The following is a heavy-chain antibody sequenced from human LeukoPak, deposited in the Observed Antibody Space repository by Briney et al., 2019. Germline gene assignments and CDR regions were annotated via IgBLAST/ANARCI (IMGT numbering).Heavy chain of an antibody. V-gene: IGHV4-34*01. D-gene: IGHD3-10*01. J-gene: IGHJ4*02. Sequence: KTSETLSLTCAVYGGSFSGYYWSWIRQPPGKGLEWIGEINHSGSTNYNPSLKSRVTISVDTFKNQFSLKLSSVTAADTAVYYCARNMVRGVIISAPVYWGQGTLVTVSS. CDR1: GGSFSGYY. CDR2: INHSGST. CDR3: ARNMVRGVIISAPVY.